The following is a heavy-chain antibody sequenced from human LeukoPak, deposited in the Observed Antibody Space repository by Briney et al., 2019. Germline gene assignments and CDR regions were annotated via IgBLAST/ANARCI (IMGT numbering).Heavy chain of an antibody. CDR2: ISGGGGGT. J-gene: IGHJ6*02. Sequence: GGSLRLSCAASGFTFSSYAMSWVRQAPGKGLEWVSGISGGGGGTYNADSVKGRFTFSRDNSRNTLYLQMNSLTAEDTAVYYCAKGAVAGNYYYYGIDVWGQGTTVTVSS. V-gene: IGHV3-23*01. CDR1: GFTFSSYA. D-gene: IGHD6-19*01. CDR3: AKGAVAGNYYYYGIDV.